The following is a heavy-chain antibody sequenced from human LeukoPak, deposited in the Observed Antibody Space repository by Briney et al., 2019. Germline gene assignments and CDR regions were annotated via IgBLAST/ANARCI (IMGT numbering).Heavy chain of an antibody. D-gene: IGHD5-18*01. CDR2: TNPDGSDT. V-gene: IGHV3-74*01. CDR3: VRDSPTASY. CDR1: GFTFSNYW. Sequence: GGSLRLSCAASGFTFSNYWVHWVRQTPGKGLVWVSRTNPDGSDTNYADSVKGRFTVSRDNAKKTAYLQMNSLRVEDTGVYYCVRDSPTASYWGQGTLVTVSP. J-gene: IGHJ1*01.